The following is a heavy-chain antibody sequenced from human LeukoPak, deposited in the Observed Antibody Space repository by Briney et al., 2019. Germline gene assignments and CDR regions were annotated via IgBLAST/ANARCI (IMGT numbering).Heavy chain of an antibody. J-gene: IGHJ6*04. CDR2: ISSSGSTI. D-gene: IGHD3-10*02. CDR3: AELGITMIGGV. V-gene: IGHV3-48*03. Sequence: GGSLRLSCAASGFTFSSYEMSWVRQAPGKGLEWVSYISSSGSTIYYTDSVKGRFTISRDNAKNSLYLQMNSLRAEDTAVYYCAELGITMIGGVWGKGTTVTISS. CDR1: GFTFSSYE.